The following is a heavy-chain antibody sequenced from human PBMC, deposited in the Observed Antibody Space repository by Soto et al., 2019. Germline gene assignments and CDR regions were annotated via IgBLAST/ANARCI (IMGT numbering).Heavy chain of an antibody. D-gene: IGHD3-9*01. J-gene: IGHJ4*02. V-gene: IGHV1-69*06. CDR1: GGTFSSYA. CDR2: IIPIFGTA. CDR3: ARDAHYDILTGYYSSFDY. Sequence: SVKVSCKASGGTFSSYAISWVRQAPGQGLEWMGGIIPIFGTANYAQKFQGRVTITADKSTSTAYMKLSSLRSEDTAVYHCARDAHYDILTGYYSSFDYWGQGTLVTVSS.